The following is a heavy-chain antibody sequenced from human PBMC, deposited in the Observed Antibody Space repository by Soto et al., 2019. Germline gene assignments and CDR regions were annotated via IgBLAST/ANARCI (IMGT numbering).Heavy chain of an antibody. CDR1: GGTFSSYA. Sequence: SVKVSCKASGGTFSSYAISWVRQAPGQGLEWMGGIIPIFGTANYAQKFQGRVTITADKSTSTAYMELSSLRSEDTAVYYCACYYDSSGYPITYNWFDPWGQGTLVTVSS. CDR3: ACYYDSSGYPITYNWFDP. D-gene: IGHD3-22*01. CDR2: IIPIFGTA. J-gene: IGHJ5*02. V-gene: IGHV1-69*06.